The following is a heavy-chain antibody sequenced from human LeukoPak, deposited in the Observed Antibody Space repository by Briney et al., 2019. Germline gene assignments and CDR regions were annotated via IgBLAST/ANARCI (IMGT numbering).Heavy chain of an antibody. Sequence: SETLSLTCTVSGASISRYYWSWIRQPPGKALEWIGYIYYSGSTNYNPSLKSRVTISVDTSKNQFSLKLSSVTAADTAVYYCARAAGINEPDYWGQGTLVTVSS. CDR3: ARAAGINEPDY. CDR1: GASISRYY. V-gene: IGHV4-59*01. CDR2: IYYSGST. D-gene: IGHD1-14*01. J-gene: IGHJ4*02.